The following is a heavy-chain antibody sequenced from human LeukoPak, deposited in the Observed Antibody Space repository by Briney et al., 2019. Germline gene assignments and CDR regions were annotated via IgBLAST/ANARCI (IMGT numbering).Heavy chain of an antibody. CDR1: GYTFTSYA. CDR3: ARGKSGTTGRATLGY. Sequence: GASVKVSCKASGYTFTSYAMHWVRQAPGQRLEWMGWINAGNGNTKYSQKFQGRVTITRDTSASTAYMELSSLRSEDTAVYYCARGKSGTTGRATLGYWGQGTLVTVSS. V-gene: IGHV1-3*01. CDR2: INAGNGNT. D-gene: IGHD1-1*01. J-gene: IGHJ4*02.